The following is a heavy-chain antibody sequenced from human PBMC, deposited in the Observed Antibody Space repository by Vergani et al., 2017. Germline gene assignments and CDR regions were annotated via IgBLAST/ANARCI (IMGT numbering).Heavy chain of an antibody. J-gene: IGHJ4*02. CDR2: ISKSGTTI. D-gene: IGHD6-6*01. CDR1: GFTFSDYY. CDR3: ARDFGSSSLIDY. V-gene: IGHV3-11*01. Sequence: QVQLVESGGGLVKPGGSLRLSCAASGFTFSDYYMSWVRQAPGKGLEWISYISKSGTTIYYADSVKGRFTISRDNAKNSLFLQMNSLRAEDTAVYYCARDFGSSSLIDYWGQGTLVTGSS.